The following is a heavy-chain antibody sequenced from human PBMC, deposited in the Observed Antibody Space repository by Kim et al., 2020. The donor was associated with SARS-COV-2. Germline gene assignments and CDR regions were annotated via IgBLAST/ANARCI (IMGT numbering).Heavy chain of an antibody. V-gene: IGHV4-59*01. J-gene: IGHJ5*02. D-gene: IGHD6-6*01. Sequence: PSRKSRVTRSVDTSKNQFSLKRSSVTAADTAVYYCGRVGGEQLGSNWFDPWGQGTLVTVSS. CDR3: GRVGGEQLGSNWFDP.